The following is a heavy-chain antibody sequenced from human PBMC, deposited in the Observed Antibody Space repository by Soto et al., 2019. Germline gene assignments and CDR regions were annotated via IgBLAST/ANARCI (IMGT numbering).Heavy chain of an antibody. CDR1: GGSISSGGYY. V-gene: IGHV4-31*03. J-gene: IGHJ3*02. Sequence: QVQLQESGPGLVKPSQTLSLTCTVSGGSISSGGYYWSWIRQHPGKGLEWIGYIYFSGSTYYNPSLKSRVTISVDTSKNQFSLKLSSVTAAYTAVYYCARTLRVYDAFDIWGQGTMVTVSS. D-gene: IGHD6-6*01. CDR2: IYFSGST. CDR3: ARTLRVYDAFDI.